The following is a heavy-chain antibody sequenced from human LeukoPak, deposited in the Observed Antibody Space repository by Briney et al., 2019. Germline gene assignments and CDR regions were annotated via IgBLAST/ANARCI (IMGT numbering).Heavy chain of an antibody. V-gene: IGHV3-30*18. CDR3: AKQTPGAAAGFDY. CDR1: GFTFSSYG. D-gene: IGHD6-13*01. Sequence: GRSLRLSCAASGFTFSSYGMHWVRRAPGKGLEWVAVISYDGSNKYYADSVKGRFTTSRDNSKNTLYLQMNSLRAEDTAVYYCAKQTPGAAAGFDYWGQGTLVTVSS. CDR2: ISYDGSNK. J-gene: IGHJ4*02.